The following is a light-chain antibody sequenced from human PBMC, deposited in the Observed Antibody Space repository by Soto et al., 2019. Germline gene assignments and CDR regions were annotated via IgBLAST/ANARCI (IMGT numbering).Light chain of an antibody. CDR3: SSYASPGGHNYV. Sequence: SAVTPHTSISGTPGPSITNTCTGTGIGVGGCVFVSWYQQSPGKDTRIIIYGVTTRSSWISTRFAGPKSGNTASLTISGLQDEDEAVYCGSSYASPGGHNYVVATWTSVTVL. V-gene: IGLV2-14*01. CDR1: GIGVGGCVF. J-gene: IGLJ1*01. CDR2: GVT.